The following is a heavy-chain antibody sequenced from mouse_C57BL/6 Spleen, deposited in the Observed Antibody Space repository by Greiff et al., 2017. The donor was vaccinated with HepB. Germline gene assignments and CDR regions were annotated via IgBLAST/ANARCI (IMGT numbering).Heavy chain of an antibody. CDR2: ISSGSSTI. V-gene: IGHV5-17*01. CDR3: ARKILRAAMDY. Sequence: EVNVVESGGGLVKPGGSLKLSCAASGFTFSDYGMHWVRQAPEKGLEWVAYISSGSSTIYYADTVKGRFTISRDNAKNTLFLQMTSLRSEDTAMYYCARKILRAAMDYWGQGTSVTVSS. CDR1: GFTFSDYG. D-gene: IGHD1-1*01. J-gene: IGHJ4*01.